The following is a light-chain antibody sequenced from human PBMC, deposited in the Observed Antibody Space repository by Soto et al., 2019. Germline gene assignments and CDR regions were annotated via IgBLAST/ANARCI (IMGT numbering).Light chain of an antibody. Sequence: QITPNQSYLPASDERGVLITRRASQSISDYLAWDQQKPGKAPKLLIYDASNLESGVPSTFSGSGSGTEFTLTISSLQPDDFATYYCQQYYTYCHMFGQGTKVDIK. CDR1: QSISDY. J-gene: IGKJ1*01. V-gene: IGKV1-5*01. CDR2: DAS. CDR3: QQYYTYCHM.